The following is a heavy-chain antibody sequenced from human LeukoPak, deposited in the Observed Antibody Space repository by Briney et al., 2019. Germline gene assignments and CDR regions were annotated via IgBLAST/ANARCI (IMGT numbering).Heavy chain of an antibody. D-gene: IGHD2-8*01. CDR1: GFTVSSNY. CDR3: ASSATNSGHYYYYMDV. CDR2: IYSDGST. V-gene: IGHV3-53*01. Sequence: GGSLRLSCAASGFTVSSNYMSWVRQAPGKGLEWVSVIYSDGSTYYADSVKGRFTISRDNSKNTLYLQMNSLRAEDTAVYYCASSATNSGHYYYYMDVWGKGTTVTVSS. J-gene: IGHJ6*03.